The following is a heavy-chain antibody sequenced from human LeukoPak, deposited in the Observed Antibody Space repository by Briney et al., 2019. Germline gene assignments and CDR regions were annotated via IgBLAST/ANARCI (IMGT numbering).Heavy chain of an antibody. Sequence: ASVKVSRKASVYTFTGYFMYWVRQAPRQGGEWMGWINPNSGGTNYVQKFQGRVTMTRDTTISTDYMELSRMRSHGAAVYYGARGGVCSSTSCYNFYYWGQGTLVTVSS. CDR2: INPNSGGT. CDR1: VYTFTGYF. D-gene: IGHD2-2*01. J-gene: IGHJ4*02. CDR3: ARGGVCSSTSCYNFYY. V-gene: IGHV1-2*02.